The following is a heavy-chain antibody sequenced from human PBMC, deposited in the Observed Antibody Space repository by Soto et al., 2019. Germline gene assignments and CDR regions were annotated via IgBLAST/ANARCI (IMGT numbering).Heavy chain of an antibody. D-gene: IGHD1-26*01. CDR2: ISSSGDNT. J-gene: IGHJ6*02. CDR1: GFMFSNYA. Sequence: EVQLLESGGRLVQPGGSLRLSCAASGFMFSNYAMSWVRQAPGKGLEWVSAISSSGDNTYYADSVKGRFTISRDNSKNTLYLQMSSLRVEDTALYYCARVGAGATLYHGMDVWGQGTTVTVSS. CDR3: ARVGAGATLYHGMDV. V-gene: IGHV3-23*01.